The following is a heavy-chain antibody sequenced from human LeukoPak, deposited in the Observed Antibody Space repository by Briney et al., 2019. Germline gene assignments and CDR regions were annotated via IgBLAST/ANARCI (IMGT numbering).Heavy chain of an antibody. CDR3: AREPYCGGDCYSGVFD. CDR2: IHYSGST. CDR1: GGSISSGGYY. D-gene: IGHD2-21*02. V-gene: IGHV4-31*03. J-gene: IGHJ4*02. Sequence: SQTLSFTCTVSGGSISSGGYYWSWIRQHPGKGLEWLGYIHYSGSTYYNPSLKSRVTISVDTSKNQFSLKLSSVTAADTAVYYCAREPYCGGDCYSGVFDWGQGTLVTVSS.